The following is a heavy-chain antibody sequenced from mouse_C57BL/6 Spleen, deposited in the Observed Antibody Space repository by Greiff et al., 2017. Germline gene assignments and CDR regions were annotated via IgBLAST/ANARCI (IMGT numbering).Heavy chain of an antibody. J-gene: IGHJ4*01. Sequence: QVQLQQPGAELVKPGASVKMSCKASGYTFTSYWITWVKQRPGQGLEWIGDIYPGSGSTNYNEKFKSKATLTVDTSSSTAYMQLSSLTSEDSAVYYCARGSHCYGSSYNAMDYWGQGTAVTVSS. D-gene: IGHD1-1*01. CDR2: IYPGSGST. CDR3: ARGSHCYGSSYNAMDY. V-gene: IGHV1-55*01. CDR1: GYTFTSYW.